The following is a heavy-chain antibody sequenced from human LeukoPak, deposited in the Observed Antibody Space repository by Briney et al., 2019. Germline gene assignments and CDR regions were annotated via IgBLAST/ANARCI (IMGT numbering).Heavy chain of an antibody. CDR1: GFTFSSYE. D-gene: IGHD6-6*01. J-gene: IGHJ4*02. CDR3: AKEARSHFDY. Sequence: PGGSLRLSCAASGFTFSSYEMNWVRQAPGKGLEWVSYISSSGSTIYYADSVKGRFTISRDNAKNSLYLQMNSLRAEDMALYYCAKEARSHFDYWGQGTLVTVSS. CDR2: ISSSGSTI. V-gene: IGHV3-48*03.